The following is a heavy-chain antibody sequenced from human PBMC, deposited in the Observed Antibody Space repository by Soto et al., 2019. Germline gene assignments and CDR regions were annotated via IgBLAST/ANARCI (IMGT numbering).Heavy chain of an antibody. V-gene: IGHV4-39*01. CDR1: GDSISKTTSY. CDR2: IYHSGST. J-gene: IGHJ5*02. D-gene: IGHD2-2*01. Sequence: SETLSLTCSVSGDSISKTTSYWGWIRQPPGKGLEWIGTIYHSGSTYYNPSLMSRVTLSVDKSKNQFSLKLNSVTAADTAVYYCARRVGSCSGTSCNGWFDPWG. CDR3: ARRVGSCSGTSCNGWFDP.